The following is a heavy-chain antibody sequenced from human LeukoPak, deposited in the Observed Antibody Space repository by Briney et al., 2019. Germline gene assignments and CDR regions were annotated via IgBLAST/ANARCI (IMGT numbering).Heavy chain of an antibody. D-gene: IGHD6-19*01. CDR3: ARENDSGWSGPFDY. CDR1: GFMFSSYA. Sequence: GGSLRLSCAASGFMFSSYAMSWVRQAPGKGLEWVANINQDGSGKYYVDSVKGRFTISRDNAKNSLYLQMNSLRAEDTAVYYCARENDSGWSGPFDYWGQGTLVTVSS. CDR2: INQDGSGK. V-gene: IGHV3-7*03. J-gene: IGHJ4*02.